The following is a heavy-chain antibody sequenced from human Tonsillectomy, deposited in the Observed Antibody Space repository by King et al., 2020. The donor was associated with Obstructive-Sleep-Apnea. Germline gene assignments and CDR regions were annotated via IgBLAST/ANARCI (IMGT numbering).Heavy chain of an antibody. CDR2: ISGSDGRT. V-gene: IGHV3-23*04. J-gene: IGHJ4*02. CDR1: GFTFSSYA. D-gene: IGHD3-16*01. CDR3: AKVRDDYIWGNYGYSCYFDY. Sequence: VQLVESGGGLVQPGGSLRLSCAASGFTFSSYAMSWVRQAAGKGLEWVSTISGSDGRTYYADSVKGRFTISRDNSKNTLYLQMNSLRGEDTAVYYCAKVRDDYIWGNYGYSCYFDYWGQGTLVTVSS.